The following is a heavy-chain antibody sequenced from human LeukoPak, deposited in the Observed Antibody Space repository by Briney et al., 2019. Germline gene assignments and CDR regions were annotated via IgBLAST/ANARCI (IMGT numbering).Heavy chain of an antibody. Sequence: ASVKVSCKASGYTFTSYGISWVRQAPGQGLEWMGWISAYNGNTNYAQKLQGRVTMTTDTSTSTVYMELSSLRSEDTAVYYCARDRTEVVVPAYHYMDVWGKGTTVTVSS. CDR3: ARDRTEVVVPAYHYMDV. CDR2: ISAYNGNT. J-gene: IGHJ6*03. CDR1: GYTFTSYG. D-gene: IGHD2-2*01. V-gene: IGHV1-18*01.